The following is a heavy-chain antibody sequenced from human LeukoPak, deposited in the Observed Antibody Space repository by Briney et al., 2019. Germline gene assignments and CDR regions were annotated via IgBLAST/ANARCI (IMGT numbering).Heavy chain of an antibody. J-gene: IGHJ4*02. CDR3: AKDGRPREGAYYFDY. D-gene: IGHD1-26*01. CDR2: ISSSSSTI. CDR1: GFTFSSYS. Sequence: GGSLRLSCAASGFTFSSYSMNWVRQAPGKGLEWVSYISSSSSTIYYADSVKGRFNISRDNANSALYLQMNSLRAEDTAVYYCAKDGRPREGAYYFDYWGQGTLVTVSS. V-gene: IGHV3-48*04.